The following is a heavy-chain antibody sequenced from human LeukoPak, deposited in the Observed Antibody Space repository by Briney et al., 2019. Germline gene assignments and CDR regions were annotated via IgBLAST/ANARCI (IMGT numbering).Heavy chain of an antibody. CDR3: ARGSDYGDY. CDR1: GGSISSYY. J-gene: IGHJ4*02. D-gene: IGHD3-3*01. V-gene: IGHV4-59*01. Sequence: SETLSLTCTVSGGSISSYYWSWIRQPPGKGLGWIGYIYYSGSTNYNPSLKGRVTMSVDTSKNQFSLRLRSVTAADTAVYYCARGSDYGDYWGQGTLVTVSS. CDR2: IYYSGST.